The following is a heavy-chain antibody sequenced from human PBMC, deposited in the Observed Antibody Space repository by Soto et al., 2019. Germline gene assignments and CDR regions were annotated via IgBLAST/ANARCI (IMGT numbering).Heavy chain of an antibody. J-gene: IGHJ4*02. V-gene: IGHV1-3*01. D-gene: IGHD2-15*01. Sequence: QVQLVQSGAEMKKPGASVKVSCKASGYTFTSYSLHWVRQAPGQGLEWMGWINAGNGNTKSSQKFQGRVTFITDASASTAYMELSSLSSEDTAVYFCARDNELLVGILDYWGQGSLVTVSS. CDR3: ARDNELLVGILDY. CDR2: INAGNGNT. CDR1: GYTFTSYS.